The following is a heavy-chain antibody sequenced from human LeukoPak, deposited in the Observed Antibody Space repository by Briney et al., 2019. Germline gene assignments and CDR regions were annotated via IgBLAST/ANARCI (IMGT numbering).Heavy chain of an antibody. V-gene: IGHV3-73*01. CDR3: TRLLPKGYCTKSVCSEGFDI. D-gene: IGHD2-8*01. CDR2: IKTKPNNYAT. Sequence: PGGSLRLSCAASGFTLSGSAVHWVRQASGKGLEWVGRIKTKPNNYATAYAASVSGRFTISRDDSKNTADLQMNSLKTEDTAVYYCTRLLPKGYCTKSVCSEGFDIWGRGTMVTVSS. CDR1: GFTLSGSA. J-gene: IGHJ3*02.